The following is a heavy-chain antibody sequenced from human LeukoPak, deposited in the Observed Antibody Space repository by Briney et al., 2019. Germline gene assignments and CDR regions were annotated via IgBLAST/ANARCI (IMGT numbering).Heavy chain of an antibody. CDR2: LLYSGST. J-gene: IGHJ2*01. CDR3: ARTGRRGYFDF. CDR1: GASISDYY. D-gene: IGHD1-14*01. V-gene: IGHV4-59*01. Sequence: SETLSLTCNVSGASISDYYWSWVRQSPEKGLEWIASLLYSGSTHYNPSLRSRVAISGDTSNNQFSLILTSVTTTDTAVYYCARTGRRGYFDFWGRGTLVTVPS.